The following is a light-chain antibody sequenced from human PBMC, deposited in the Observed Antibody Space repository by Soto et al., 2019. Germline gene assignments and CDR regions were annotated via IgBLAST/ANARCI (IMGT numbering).Light chain of an antibody. Sequence: IQLTQSPSSLSASAGDRVTITCRASQGISSYLAWYQQKPGKAPKLLIYAASTLQSGVPSRFSGSGSGTDFTLTISSLQPEDFATYYCQQLNSYRITFGQGTRLEIK. CDR3: QQLNSYRIT. CDR1: QGISSY. J-gene: IGKJ5*01. CDR2: AAS. V-gene: IGKV1-9*01.